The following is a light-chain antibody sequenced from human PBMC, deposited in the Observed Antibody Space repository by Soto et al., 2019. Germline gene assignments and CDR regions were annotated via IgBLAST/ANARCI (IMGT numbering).Light chain of an antibody. CDR2: GGS. J-gene: IGKJ5*01. V-gene: IGKV3-20*01. CDR1: QSIDSKY. CDR3: QQYAFSPRT. Sequence: EIVLTQSPGTLAFSPGERATLSCRASQSIDSKYFSWYQQKPGQAPRLLIYGGSRRATGAPDRFSGAGSGKDFTLTISGLEPGDFAVFYCQQYAFSPRTFGQGPRLQIK.